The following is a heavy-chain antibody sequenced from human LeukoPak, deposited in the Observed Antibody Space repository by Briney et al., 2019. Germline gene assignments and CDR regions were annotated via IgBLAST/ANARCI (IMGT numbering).Heavy chain of an antibody. J-gene: IGHJ4*02. V-gene: IGHV1-69*13. CDR3: ARDRPYTGGWRGFDY. CDR1: GGTFSRYA. CDR2: IIPMFGIA. Sequence: SVKVSCKASGGTFSRYAISWVRQPPAPGLEWMGGIIPMFGIANYAQKFQGRVTITADESTSTAYMELSSPRSEDTAVYYCARDRPYTGGWRGFDYWGQGTLVTVSS. D-gene: IGHD6-19*01.